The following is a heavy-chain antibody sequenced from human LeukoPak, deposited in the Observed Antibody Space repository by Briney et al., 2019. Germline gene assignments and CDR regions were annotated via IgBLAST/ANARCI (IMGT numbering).Heavy chain of an antibody. J-gene: IGHJ5*02. CDR2: ISWNSGSI. V-gene: IGHV3-9*01. CDR3: GKGVTIVRGVNDWFDP. CDR1: GFTFYDYA. D-gene: IGHD3-10*01. Sequence: PGRSLRLSCAASGFTFYDYAMHWVRHAPGKGLEWVSGISWNSGSIGYADSVKGRFTISRDNAKNSLYLQMNRLRAEDTALYYCGKGVTIVRGVNDWFDPWGQGTLVTVSS.